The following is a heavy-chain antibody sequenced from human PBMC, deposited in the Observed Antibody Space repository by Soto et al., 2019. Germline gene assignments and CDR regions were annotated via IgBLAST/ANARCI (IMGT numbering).Heavy chain of an antibody. V-gene: IGHV1-18*01. Sequence: ASVKVSCKASGYTFTSYGISWVRQAPGQGLEWMGWISAYNGNTNYAQKLQGRVTMTTDTSTSTAYMELRSLRSDDTAVYYCARDQGEGYCSGGSCYSAQFYWGQGTLVTVSS. D-gene: IGHD2-15*01. CDR1: GYTFTSYG. J-gene: IGHJ4*02. CDR2: ISAYNGNT. CDR3: ARDQGEGYCSGGSCYSAQFY.